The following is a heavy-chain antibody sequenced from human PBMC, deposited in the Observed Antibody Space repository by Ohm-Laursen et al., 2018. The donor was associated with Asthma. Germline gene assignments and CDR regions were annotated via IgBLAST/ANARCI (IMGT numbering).Heavy chain of an antibody. D-gene: IGHD2-15*01. CDR3: AFCSGGTCYHGVFDF. CDR1: GGSFSTSSRSY. V-gene: IGHV4-39*01. Sequence: SDTLSLTCIVSGGSFSTSSRSYWGWIRQPPGKGLEWIGCLFYSGNTHYNPSLQSRITISEDTSKNLVSLTLSSVTVADTAMYYCAFCSGGTCYHGVFDFWGQGSMVTVSS. J-gene: IGHJ3*01. CDR2: LFYSGNT.